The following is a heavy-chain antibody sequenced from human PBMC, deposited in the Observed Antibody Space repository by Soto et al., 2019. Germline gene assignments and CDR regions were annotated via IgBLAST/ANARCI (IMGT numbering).Heavy chain of an antibody. V-gene: IGHV3-30*18. J-gene: IGHJ4*02. CDR2: ISYDGSNK. D-gene: IGHD2-15*01. CDR1: GFTFSSYG. Sequence: QVQLVESGGGVVQPGRSLRLSCAASGFTFSSYGMHWVRQAPGKGLEWVAVISYDGSNKYYADSVKGRFTISRDNSKNPLYLQMNSLRAEDTAVYYCAQSPGRCGSGCSCYSNYWGQGTLVTVSS. CDR3: AQSPGRCGSGCSCYSNY.